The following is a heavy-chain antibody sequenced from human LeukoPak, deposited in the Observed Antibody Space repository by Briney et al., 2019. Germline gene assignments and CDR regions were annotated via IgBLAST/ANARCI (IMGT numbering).Heavy chain of an antibody. CDR2: IKSKTDGGTT. CDR3: NTAYIDSRP. V-gene: IGHV3-15*01. Sequence: GGSLRLSCAASGFTFTNAWMTWVRQAPGKGLEWVGRIKSKTDGGTTDNAAPVKGRFIITRDDSKNTLYLQMNSLKTEDTAVYYCNTAYIDSRPWGQGTLVTVSS. CDR1: GFTFTNAW. D-gene: IGHD3-16*01. J-gene: IGHJ5*02.